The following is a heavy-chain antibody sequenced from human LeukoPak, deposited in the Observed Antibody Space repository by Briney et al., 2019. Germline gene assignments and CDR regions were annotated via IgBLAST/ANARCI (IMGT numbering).Heavy chain of an antibody. D-gene: IGHD4-23*01. CDR2: INPNSGGT. CDR3: ARDLYGGTSETFDY. J-gene: IGHJ4*02. CDR1: GYTFTSYD. V-gene: IGHV1-2*02. Sequence: ASVKVSCKASGYTFTSYDINWVRQAPGQGLEWMGWINPNSGGTYYAQKFQGRVTMTSDTSISSAYMELSRLRSDDRAVYYCARDLYGGTSETFDYWGQGTLVTVSS.